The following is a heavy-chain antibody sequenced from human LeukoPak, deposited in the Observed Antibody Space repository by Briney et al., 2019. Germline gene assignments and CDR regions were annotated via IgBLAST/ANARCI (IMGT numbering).Heavy chain of an antibody. V-gene: IGHV3-48*03. Sequence: GGSLRLSCAASGFTFSSYEMNWVRQAPVKGLEWVSYISSSGSTIYYADSVKGRFTISRDNAKNSLYLQMNSLRAEDTAVYYCARVPRDLPPYFDYWGQGTLVTVSS. D-gene: IGHD5-24*01. CDR3: ARVPRDLPPYFDY. CDR1: GFTFSSYE. J-gene: IGHJ4*02. CDR2: ISSSGSTI.